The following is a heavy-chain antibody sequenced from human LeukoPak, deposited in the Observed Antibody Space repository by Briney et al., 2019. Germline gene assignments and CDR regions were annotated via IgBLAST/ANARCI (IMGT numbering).Heavy chain of an antibody. V-gene: IGHV3-30-3*01. CDR1: GFTFSSYA. D-gene: IGHD3-22*01. Sequence: PGGSLRLSCAASGFTFSSYAMHWVRQAPGKGLEWVAVISYDGSNKYYADSVKGRFTISRDNSKNTLYLQMNSLRAEDTAVYYCARTTYYYDSSGQGYWGQGTLVTVSS. J-gene: IGHJ4*02. CDR2: ISYDGSNK. CDR3: ARTTYYYDSSGQGY.